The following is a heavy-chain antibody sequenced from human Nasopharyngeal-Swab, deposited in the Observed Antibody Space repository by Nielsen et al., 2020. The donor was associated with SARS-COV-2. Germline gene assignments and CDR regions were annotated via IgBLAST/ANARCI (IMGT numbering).Heavy chain of an antibody. CDR2: IDYTASYI. V-gene: IGHV3-21*01. D-gene: IGHD1-26*01. Sequence: GESLKISCATYGFTFSGYSMNWVRQAPGKGLEWVSLIDYTASYIYYGDSVKGRFTISRDNAKNSLYLQMNSLRAEDTAVYYCARGGGSYLHFDYWGQGTLVTVSS. CDR3: ARGGGSYLHFDY. CDR1: GFTFSGYS. J-gene: IGHJ4*02.